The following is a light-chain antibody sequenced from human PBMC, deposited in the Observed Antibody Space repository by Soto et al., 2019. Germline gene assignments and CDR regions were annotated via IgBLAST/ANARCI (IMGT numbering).Light chain of an antibody. CDR3: AAWDDSLIGPV. J-gene: IGLJ3*02. CDR2: SNN. CDR1: SSDIGSYT. Sequence: QPVLTQPPSASGTPGQRVTISCYGSSSDIGSYTVNWYQQLPGTAPKLLIYSNNQRPSGVPDRFSGSKSGTSASLATSGLQSEDEADYYCAAWDDSLIGPVFGGGTKLTVL. V-gene: IGLV1-44*01.